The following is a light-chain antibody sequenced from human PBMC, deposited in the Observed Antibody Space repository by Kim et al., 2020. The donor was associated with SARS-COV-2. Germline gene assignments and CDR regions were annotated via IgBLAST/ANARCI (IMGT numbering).Light chain of an antibody. Sequence: EIVLTQSPATLSLSPGERATLSCRASQSVSTYLAWYRQKPGQAPRLLMYDASNRATGIPARFSGSGSGTDFTLTISSLEPEDFAVYYCQQRSNWPTFGGGTKVDIK. J-gene: IGKJ4*01. V-gene: IGKV3-11*01. CDR2: DAS. CDR3: QQRSNWPT. CDR1: QSVSTY.